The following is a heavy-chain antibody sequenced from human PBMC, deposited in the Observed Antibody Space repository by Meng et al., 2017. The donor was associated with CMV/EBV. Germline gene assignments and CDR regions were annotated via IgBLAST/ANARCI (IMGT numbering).Heavy chain of an antibody. D-gene: IGHD1-26*01. CDR3: ASEVGGTYFFDY. Sequence: SCKASGYTFTTYFMHWVRLAPGQGLEWMGTISPSGGRTTYAQKFQGRVVITRDTSTSTVYMELSSLRSEDTAVYYCASEVGGTYFFDYWGQGTLVTVSS. V-gene: IGHV1-46*01. CDR2: ISPSGGRT. CDR1: GYTFTTYF. J-gene: IGHJ4*02.